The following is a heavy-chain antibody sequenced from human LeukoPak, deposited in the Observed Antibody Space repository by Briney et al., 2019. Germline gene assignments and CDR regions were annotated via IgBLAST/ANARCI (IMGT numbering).Heavy chain of an antibody. D-gene: IGHD3-9*01. Sequence: PETLSLTCAVYGGTFSGYYWSWIRQPPGKGLEWIGEINHSGSTYYNPSLKSRVTISVDTSKNQFSLKLSSVTAADTAVYYCARGTGYYAHYFDYWGQGTLVTVSS. CDR1: GGTFSGYY. J-gene: IGHJ4*02. V-gene: IGHV4-34*01. CDR2: INHSGST. CDR3: ARGTGYYAHYFDY.